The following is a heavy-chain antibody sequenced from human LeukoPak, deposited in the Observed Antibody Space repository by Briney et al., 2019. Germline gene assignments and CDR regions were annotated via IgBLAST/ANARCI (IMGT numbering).Heavy chain of an antibody. CDR3: AKDRDDIVVVPAAGHAFDI. D-gene: IGHD2-2*01. CDR1: GFTFSSYG. J-gene: IGHJ3*02. Sequence: GGSLRLSCAASGFTFSSYGMHWVHQAPGKGLEWVAFIRYDGSNKYYADSVKGRFTISRDNSKNTLYLQMNSLRAEDTAVYYCAKDRDDIVVVPAAGHAFDIWGQGTMVTVSS. CDR2: IRYDGSNK. V-gene: IGHV3-30*02.